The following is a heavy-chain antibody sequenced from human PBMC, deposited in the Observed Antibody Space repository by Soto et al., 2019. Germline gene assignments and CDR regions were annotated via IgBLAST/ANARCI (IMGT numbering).Heavy chain of an antibody. D-gene: IGHD2-15*01. CDR3: AKDFIVVVVAYDAFDI. J-gene: IGHJ3*02. CDR1: GFTFSSYA. V-gene: IGHV3-23*01. CDR2: ISGSGGST. Sequence: PPGGSLRLSCAASGFTFSSYAMSWVRQAPGKGLEWVSAISGSGGSTYYADSVKGRFTISRDNSKNTLYLQMNSLRAEDTAVYYCAKDFIVVVVAYDAFDIWGQGTMVTVSS.